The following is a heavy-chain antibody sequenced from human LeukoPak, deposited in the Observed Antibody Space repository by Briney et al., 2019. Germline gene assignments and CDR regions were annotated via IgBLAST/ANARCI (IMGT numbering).Heavy chain of an antibody. CDR2: ISSSSSYI. J-gene: IGHJ6*03. V-gene: IGHV3-21*01. CDR1: GFTFSSYN. D-gene: IGHD5-18*01. Sequence: GGSLRLSCAASGFTFSSYNMNWVRQAPGKGLEWVSSISSSSSYIYYADSVKGRFTISRDNAKNSLYLQMNSRRAEDTAGYYCARGVDAAMETYSYYMDGWGKPPTVTASS. CDR3: ARGVDAAMETYSYYMDG.